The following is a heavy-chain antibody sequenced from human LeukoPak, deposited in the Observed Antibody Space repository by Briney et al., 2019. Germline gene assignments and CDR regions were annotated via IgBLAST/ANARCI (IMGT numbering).Heavy chain of an antibody. CDR3: ARPARGATGQYYFDY. Sequence: GESLKISCKGSGYRFTSYWIGWVRQMPGKGLEWMGIIYPGDSDTRYSPSFQGQVTISADKSISTAYLQWSSLKASDTAMYYCARPARGATGQYYFDYWGQGTLVTVSS. J-gene: IGHJ4*02. V-gene: IGHV5-51*01. D-gene: IGHD1-26*01. CDR1: GYRFTSYW. CDR2: IYPGDSDT.